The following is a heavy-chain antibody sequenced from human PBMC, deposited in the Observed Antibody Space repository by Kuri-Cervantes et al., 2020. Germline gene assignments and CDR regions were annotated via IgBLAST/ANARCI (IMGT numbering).Heavy chain of an antibody. CDR3: ARDPHYCSSTSCYVAFDI. D-gene: IGHD2-2*01. V-gene: IGHV3-13*01. CDR2: IGTAGDT. J-gene: IGHJ3*02. CDR1: GFTFSSYD. Sequence: GESLKISCAASGFTFSSYDMHWVRQATGKGLEWVSAIGTAGDTYYPGSVKGRFTISRDNAKNSLYLQMNSLRAEDTAVYYCARDPHYCSSTSCYVAFDIWGQGTMVTVSS.